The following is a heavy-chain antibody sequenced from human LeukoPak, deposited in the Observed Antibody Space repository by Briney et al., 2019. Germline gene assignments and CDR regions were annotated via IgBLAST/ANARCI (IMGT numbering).Heavy chain of an antibody. CDR3: ARGRSSSRTHYPDY. V-gene: IGHV4-59*01. J-gene: IGHJ4*02. Sequence: SETLFPACTVSGASITSNYASWIRQPPGKGLEWIGYIYDTGSTNYNPSLKSRVTILVDTSKNQFSLKLTSATTPHTAVYFCARGRSSSRTHYPDYGGQGTLVTVSS. CDR2: IYDTGST. D-gene: IGHD1-14*01. CDR1: GASITSNY.